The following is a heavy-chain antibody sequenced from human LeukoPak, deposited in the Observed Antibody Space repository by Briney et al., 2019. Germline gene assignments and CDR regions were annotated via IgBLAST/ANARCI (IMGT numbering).Heavy chain of an antibody. J-gene: IGHJ2*01. CDR2: IYTSGSA. CDR3: ARVSSSWYQDWYFDP. V-gene: IGHV4-61*02. Sequence: SETLSLTCTVSGGSISSSSYDWSWIRQPAGKGLEWIGRIYTSGSANYNPSLKSRVSMSVDTSKRQFSLKLSSVTAADTAVYYCARVSSSWYQDWYFDPWGRGTVVTVSS. D-gene: IGHD6-13*01. CDR1: GGSISSSSYD.